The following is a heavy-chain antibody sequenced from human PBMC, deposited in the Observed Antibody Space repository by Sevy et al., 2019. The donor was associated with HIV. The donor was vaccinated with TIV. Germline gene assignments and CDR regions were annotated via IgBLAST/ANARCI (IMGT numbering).Heavy chain of an antibody. CDR3: AKRGAGALAALDI. Sequence: GGSLRLSCAASGFTFRNYVMNWVRQPPGKGLEWVSVISDGGGTTYYADSVVGRFTISRDDSKSTLYLQMNSLRVEDKAVYFCAKRGAGALAALDIWGQGTMVTVSS. V-gene: IGHV3-23*01. CDR1: GFTFRNYV. J-gene: IGHJ3*02. CDR2: ISDGGGTT. D-gene: IGHD3-10*01.